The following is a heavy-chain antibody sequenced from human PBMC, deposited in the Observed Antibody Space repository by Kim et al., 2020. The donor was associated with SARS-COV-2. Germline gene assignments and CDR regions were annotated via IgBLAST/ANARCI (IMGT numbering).Heavy chain of an antibody. CDR2: INHSGST. V-gene: IGHV4-34*01. CDR1: GGSFSGYY. CDR3: AREGRKVHLYYYSDIDV. Sequence: SETLSLTCAVYGGSFSGYYWSWIRQPPGKGLEWIGEINHSGSTNYNPSLKSRVTISVDTSKNQFSLKLSSVTAADTAVHYCAREGRKVHLYYYSDIDVWG. J-gene: IGHJ6*01.